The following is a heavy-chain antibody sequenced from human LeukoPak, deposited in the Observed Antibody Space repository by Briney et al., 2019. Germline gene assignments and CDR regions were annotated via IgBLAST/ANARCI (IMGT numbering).Heavy chain of an antibody. D-gene: IGHD1-26*01. CDR3: AKVGWELIVLTAFDI. CDR2: ISGSGGST. Sequence: PGGSLRLSCAASGFTFSSYAMSWVRQAPGKGLEWVSAISGSGGSTYYADSVKGRFTISRDNSKNTLYLQMNSLRAEDRAVYYCAKVGWELIVLTAFDIWGQGTMVTVSS. V-gene: IGHV3-23*01. CDR1: GFTFSSYA. J-gene: IGHJ3*02.